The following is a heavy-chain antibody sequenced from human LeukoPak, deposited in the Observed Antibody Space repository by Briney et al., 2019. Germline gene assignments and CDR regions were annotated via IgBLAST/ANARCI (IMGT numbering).Heavy chain of an antibody. D-gene: IGHD2/OR15-2a*01. CDR1: GFTFSSYG. CDR2: IWYDGSNK. V-gene: IGHV3-33*01. CDR3: AREGPRGNSQFDY. J-gene: IGHJ4*02. Sequence: GGSLRLSCAASGFTFSSYGMHWVRQAPGKGLEWVVLIWYDGSNKYYTDSVKGRLTISRDNSKNTLYLQMNSLKAEDTAVYYCAREGPRGNSQFDYWGQGTLVTVSS.